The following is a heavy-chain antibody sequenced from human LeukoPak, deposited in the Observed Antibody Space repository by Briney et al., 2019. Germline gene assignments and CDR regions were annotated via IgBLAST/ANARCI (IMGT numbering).Heavy chain of an antibody. Sequence: SETLSLTCSVSGDSISSRYYWGWIRQPPGKGLEWIGSIYHSGRSTYSPSLESRITISVDTSKSHFSLKVNSVTAADTGVYYCARLKGSVDYMDVWGKGVTVIVSS. CDR2: IYHSGRS. CDR3: ARLKGSVDYMDV. D-gene: IGHD3-10*01. CDR1: GDSISSRYY. J-gene: IGHJ6*03. V-gene: IGHV4-38-2*02.